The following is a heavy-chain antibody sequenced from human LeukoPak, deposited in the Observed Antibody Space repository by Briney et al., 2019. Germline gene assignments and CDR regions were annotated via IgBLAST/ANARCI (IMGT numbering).Heavy chain of an antibody. CDR2: ISGSGRTI. CDR3: AKGGSTNFYYGDV. Sequence: GGSLRLSCAASGFTFSSYEMSWVRQAPGKGLEWVSYISGSGRTIYYADSVKGRFTISRDNAKNSLYLQMNSLRAEDTAVYYCAKGGSTNFYYGDVWGQGTTVTVSS. J-gene: IGHJ6*02. D-gene: IGHD2/OR15-2a*01. V-gene: IGHV3-48*03. CDR1: GFTFSSYE.